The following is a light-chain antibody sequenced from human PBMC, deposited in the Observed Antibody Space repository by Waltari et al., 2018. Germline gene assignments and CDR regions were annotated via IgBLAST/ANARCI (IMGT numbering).Light chain of an antibody. CDR3: QQYDSLTLLT. Sequence: DIEMNQYPSSLSASVGEKVTITCRASQDISNHLSWFQQKPGKAPKLLIYDVSKLETGVASRFSGGGSRADFTLIINDVQPEDVATYYCQQYDSLTLLTFGQGTRLE. V-gene: IGKV1-33*01. J-gene: IGKJ5*01. CDR2: DVS. CDR1: QDISNH.